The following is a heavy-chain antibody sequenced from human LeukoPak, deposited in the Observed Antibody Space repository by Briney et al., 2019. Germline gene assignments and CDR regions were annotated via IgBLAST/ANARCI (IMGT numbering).Heavy chain of an antibody. CDR2: IYCSGST. J-gene: IGHJ4*02. CDR3: ARRYCSSTSCYYFDY. V-gene: IGHV4-31*03. CDR1: GGSISSGGYY. Sequence: SQTLSLTCTVSGGSISSGGYYWSWIRQHPGKGLEWIGYIYCSGSTYYNPSLKSRVTISVDTSKNQFSLKLSSVTAADTAVYYCARRYCSSTSCYYFDYWGQGTLVTVSS. D-gene: IGHD2-2*01.